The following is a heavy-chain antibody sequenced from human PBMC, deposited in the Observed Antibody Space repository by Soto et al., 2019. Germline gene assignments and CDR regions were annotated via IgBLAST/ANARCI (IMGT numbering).Heavy chain of an antibody. V-gene: IGHV4-31*03. CDR1: GGSISSGGYY. CDR2: IYYSGST. J-gene: IGHJ4*02. CDR3: ARDLNLSYYFAY. Sequence: QVQLQESGPGLVKPSQTLSLTCTVSGGSISSGGYYWSWIRQHPGKGLEWIGYIYYSGSTYYNPSLKSRVTLSVDTSKNQFPLKLSSVTAADTAVYYCARDLNLSYYFAYWGQGTLVTVSS.